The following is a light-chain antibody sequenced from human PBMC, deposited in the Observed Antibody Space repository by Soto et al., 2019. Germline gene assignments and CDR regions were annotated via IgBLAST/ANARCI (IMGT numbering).Light chain of an antibody. Sequence: QSVLTQPPSVSGGPGQRVTISCTGNNSNLGAGYDVHWYQQLPGAAPKLVIFGNRTRPSGLPERFSGYKSGTSASLAITGLQAEDEADYYCQAYDYSLTAFVFGGGTQLTVL. CDR2: GNR. CDR1: NSNLGAGYD. V-gene: IGLV1-40*01. J-gene: IGLJ3*02. CDR3: QAYDYSLTAFV.